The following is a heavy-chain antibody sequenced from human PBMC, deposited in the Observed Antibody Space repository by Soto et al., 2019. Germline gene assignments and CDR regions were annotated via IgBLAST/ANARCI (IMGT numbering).Heavy chain of an antibody. CDR3: ARLPMITFGGVIVTYFDY. CDR1: GGSISSYY. Sequence: QVQLQESGPGLVKPSETLSLTCTVSGGSISSYYWSWIRQPPGKGLECMGYIYYSGSTNYNPSLKSRVTISVDTSKNQFSLKLSSVTAADTAVYYCARLPMITFGGVIVTYFDYWGQGTLVTVSS. D-gene: IGHD3-16*02. J-gene: IGHJ4*02. CDR2: IYYSGST. V-gene: IGHV4-59*08.